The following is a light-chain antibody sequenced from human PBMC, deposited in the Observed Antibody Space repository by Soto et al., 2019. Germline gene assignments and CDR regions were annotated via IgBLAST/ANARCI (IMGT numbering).Light chain of an antibody. CDR1: SGHSSYI. CDR3: ETWDSNVRV. V-gene: IGLV4-60*02. J-gene: IGLJ3*02. CDR2: LEGSGSY. Sequence: QLVLTQSSSASASLGSSVKLTCTLSSGHSSYIIAWHQQQPGKAPRYLMKLEGSGSYNKGSGVPDRFSGSSSGADRYLTISIRQFEDEADYYCETWDSNVRVFGGGTKLTVL.